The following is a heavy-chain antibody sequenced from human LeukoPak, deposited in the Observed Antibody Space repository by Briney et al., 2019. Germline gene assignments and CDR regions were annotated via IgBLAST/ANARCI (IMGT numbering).Heavy chain of an antibody. CDR3: ARLGTPGIAVAGIDY. CDR1: GGSISSGSYY. Sequence: PSQTLSLTCTVSGGSISSGSYYWSWIRQPAGKGLEWIGRIYTSGSTNYNPSLKSRVTISVDTSKNQFSLKLSSVTAADTAVYYCARLGTPGIAVAGIDYWGQGTLVTVSS. D-gene: IGHD6-19*01. CDR2: IYTSGST. J-gene: IGHJ4*02. V-gene: IGHV4-61*02.